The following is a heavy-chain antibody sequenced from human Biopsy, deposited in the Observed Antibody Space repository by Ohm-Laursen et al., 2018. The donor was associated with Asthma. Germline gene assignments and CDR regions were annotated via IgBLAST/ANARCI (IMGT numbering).Heavy chain of an antibody. J-gene: IGHJ4*02. V-gene: IGHV3-30*18. CDR2: ISFDGSNK. CDR1: GFTFSNYG. D-gene: IGHD1-26*01. Sequence: SLRLSCTASGFTFSNYGMHWVRQAPGKGLEWVAVISFDGSNKDFADSVKGRFTISRDNSKNTMYLEMNSLRAEDTAVYYCAKDVFPGWELRRGPDYWGQGTLVTVSA. CDR3: AKDVFPGWELRRGPDY.